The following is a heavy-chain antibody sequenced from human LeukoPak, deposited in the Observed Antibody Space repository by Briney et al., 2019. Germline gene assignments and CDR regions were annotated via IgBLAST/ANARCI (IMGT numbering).Heavy chain of an antibody. CDR3: AIEDCSSTSCPTFWWFDP. V-gene: IGHV1-2*02. J-gene: IGHJ5*02. CDR2: INPNSGGT. D-gene: IGHD2-2*01. CDR1: GYTFTGYY. Sequence: VASVKVSCKASGYTFTGYYMHWVRQAPGQGLEWMGWINPNSGGTNYAQKFQGRVTMTRDTSISTAYMELSRLRSDDTAVYYCAIEDCSSTSCPTFWWFDPWGQGTLVTVSS.